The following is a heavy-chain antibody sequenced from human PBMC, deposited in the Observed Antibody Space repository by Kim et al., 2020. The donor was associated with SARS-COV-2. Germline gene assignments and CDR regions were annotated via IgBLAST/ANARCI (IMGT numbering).Heavy chain of an antibody. CDR2: IYYSGST. CDR1: GGSISSYY. CDR3: ARLQARIDWFDP. V-gene: IGHV4-59*08. Sequence: SETLSLTCTVSGGSISSYYWSWIRQPPGKGLEWIGYIYYSGSTNYNPSLKSRVTISVDTSKNQFSLKLSSVTAADTAVYYCARLQARIDWFDPWGQGTLVTVSS. J-gene: IGHJ5*02. D-gene: IGHD1-1*01.